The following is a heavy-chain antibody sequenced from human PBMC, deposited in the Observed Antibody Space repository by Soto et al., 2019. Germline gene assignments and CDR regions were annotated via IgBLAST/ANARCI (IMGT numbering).Heavy chain of an antibody. CDR2: IWYDGSNK. CDR1: GFTFSSYG. J-gene: IGHJ4*02. CDR3: ARTSAITMVRGVMPSGY. Sequence: QVQLVESGGGVVQPGRSLRLSCAASGFTFSSYGMHWVRQAPGKGLEWVAVIWYDGSNKYYADSVKGRFTISRDNSKNTLYVQMNSLRAEDTAVHYCARTSAITMVRGVMPSGYWGQGTLVTVAS. D-gene: IGHD3-10*01. V-gene: IGHV3-33*01.